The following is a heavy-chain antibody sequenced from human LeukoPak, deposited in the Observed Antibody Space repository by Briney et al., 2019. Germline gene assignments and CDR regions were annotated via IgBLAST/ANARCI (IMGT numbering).Heavy chain of an antibody. CDR2: HSHSGSA. J-gene: IGHJ4*02. D-gene: IGHD1/OR15-1a*01. CDR3: ARYQTGTMFAV. V-gene: IGHV4-39*07. Sequence: SQTLSLTCTVSGASINSDTYYWGWIRQPPGKGLEWIGTHSHSGSAYYNPSLRSRITMSLDTSENQLSLKLYSVTAADTAIYYCARYQTGTMFAVWGQGTLVTVSS. CDR1: GASINSDTYY.